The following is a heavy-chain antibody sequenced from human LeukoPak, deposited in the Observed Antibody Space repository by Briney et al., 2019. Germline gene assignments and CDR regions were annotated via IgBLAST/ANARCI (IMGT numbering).Heavy chain of an antibody. CDR2: ISYDGSNK. Sequence: GGSLRLSCAASGFTFSSYGMHWVRQAPGKGLEWVAVISYDGSNKYYADSVKGRFTISRDNSKNTLYLQMNSLRSEDTAVDYCARRTMNSGYDSQRYYYYYYGMDVWGQGTTVTVSS. D-gene: IGHD5-12*01. CDR1: GFTFSSYG. J-gene: IGHJ6*02. V-gene: IGHV3-30*03. CDR3: ARRTMNSGYDSQRYYYYYYGMDV.